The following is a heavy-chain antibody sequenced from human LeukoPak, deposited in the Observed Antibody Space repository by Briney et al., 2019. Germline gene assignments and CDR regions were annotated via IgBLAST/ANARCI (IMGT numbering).Heavy chain of an antibody. CDR1: GFTFSSYA. V-gene: IGHV3-23*01. CDR3: AREEGVMVRGVIILN. CDR2: ISRSGGAT. J-gene: IGHJ4*02. Sequence: GGSLRLSCAASGFTFSSYAVSWVRQAPGKGLEWVSTISRSGGATDYADSVKGRFTISRDNSKNTLYLQMNSLRAEDTAVYYCAREEGVMVRGVIILNWGQGTLVTVSS. D-gene: IGHD3-10*01.